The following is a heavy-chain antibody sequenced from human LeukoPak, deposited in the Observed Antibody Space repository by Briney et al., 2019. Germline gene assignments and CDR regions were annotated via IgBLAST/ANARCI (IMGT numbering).Heavy chain of an antibody. CDR3: ARREIVGDELDAFDI. V-gene: IGHV5-51*01. CDR1: GYSFTSYW. CDR2: IYPGDSDT. Sequence: GESLKISCKGSGYSFTSYWIGWVRQMPGKGLEWMGIIYPGDSDTRYSPSFQGQVTISADKSISTAYLQWSSLKASDTAMYYCARREIVGDELDAFDIWGQGTMVTVSS. D-gene: IGHD5-12*01. J-gene: IGHJ3*02.